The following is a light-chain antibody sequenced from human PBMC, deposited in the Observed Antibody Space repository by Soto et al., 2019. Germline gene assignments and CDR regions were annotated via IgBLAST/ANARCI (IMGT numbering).Light chain of an antibody. J-gene: IGKJ4*01. Sequence: DIQMTQSPSSLSASVGDRVTITCRARQSISSYLNWYQQKSGKAPKVLISGASSLQSGVPLRFSGTGSGTDFTLTISSLQSEDFASYYCQQSHSSPLTFGGGTKVEIK. V-gene: IGKV1-39*01. CDR3: QQSHSSPLT. CDR1: QSISSY. CDR2: GAS.